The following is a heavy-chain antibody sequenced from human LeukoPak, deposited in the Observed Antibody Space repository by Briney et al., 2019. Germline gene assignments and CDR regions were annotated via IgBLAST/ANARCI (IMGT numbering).Heavy chain of an antibody. D-gene: IGHD3-3*01. V-gene: IGHV3-23*01. Sequence: GGPLRLSCAASGFTFSSYAMSWVRQAPGKGLEWVSAISGSGGSTYYADSVKGRFTISRDNSKNTLYLQMNSLRAEDTAVYYCAKGPGVDFWSGYYGWFDPWGQGTLVTVSS. CDR2: ISGSGGST. J-gene: IGHJ5*02. CDR1: GFTFSSYA. CDR3: AKGPGVDFWSGYYGWFDP.